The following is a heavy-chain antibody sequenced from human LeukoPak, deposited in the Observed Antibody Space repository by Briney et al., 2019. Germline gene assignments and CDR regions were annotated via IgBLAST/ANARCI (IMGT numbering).Heavy chain of an antibody. CDR2: ISSSGGTI. CDR3: AREGYSSSWSDPCFDY. Sequence: GGSLRLSCAASGFTFSDYYMSWIRQAPGKGLEWVSYISSSGGTIYYADSVKGRFTISRDNAKNSLYLQMNSLRAEDTSVYYCAREGYSSSWSDPCFDYWGQGTLVTISS. J-gene: IGHJ4*02. V-gene: IGHV3-11*04. D-gene: IGHD6-13*01. CDR1: GFTFSDYY.